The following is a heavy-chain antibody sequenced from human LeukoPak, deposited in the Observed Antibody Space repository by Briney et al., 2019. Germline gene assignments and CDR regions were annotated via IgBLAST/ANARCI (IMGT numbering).Heavy chain of an antibody. CDR1: GFTFSRCW. CDR3: AGEVLINAFDI. CDR2: MKEDGSEK. V-gene: IGHV3-7*01. Sequence: PGGSLRLSCAASGFTFSRCWMSWVRQAPGKGLEWVANMKEDGSEKYYVDSVKGRFTISRDNAKNSLYLQMNSLRAEDTAIYYCAGEVLINAFDIWGQGTMVTVSS. J-gene: IGHJ3*02. D-gene: IGHD2-8*01.